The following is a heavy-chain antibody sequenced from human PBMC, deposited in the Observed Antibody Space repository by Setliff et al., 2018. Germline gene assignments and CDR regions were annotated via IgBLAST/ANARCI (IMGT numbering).Heavy chain of an antibody. CDR3: ARRADGYNDFFDS. CDR1: EYTFSDYW. J-gene: IGHJ4*02. D-gene: IGHD6-25*01. V-gene: IGHV5-51*01. Sequence: GESLKISCKASEYTFSDYWIGWVRQMPGKGLEWMGVVYCGDSDTRYSPSFQGQVTMSADKSINTAYLEWSSLQASDTAMYYCARRADGYNDFFDSWGQGTLVTVSS. CDR2: VYCGDSDT.